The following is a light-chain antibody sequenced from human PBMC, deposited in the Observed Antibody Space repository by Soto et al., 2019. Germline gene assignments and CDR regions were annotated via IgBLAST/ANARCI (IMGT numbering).Light chain of an antibody. CDR3: QHYDAYSTWT. CDR2: KAS. Sequence: DIQMTQSPSTLSASVGDRVTITCRASQTIRGYFAWYQQKPGKAPKLLIYKASTLESGVPSRFSGSGSGTEFTLTISSLQPDDFATYYGQHYDAYSTWTFGQGTKVDIK. CDR1: QTIRGY. J-gene: IGKJ1*01. V-gene: IGKV1-5*03.